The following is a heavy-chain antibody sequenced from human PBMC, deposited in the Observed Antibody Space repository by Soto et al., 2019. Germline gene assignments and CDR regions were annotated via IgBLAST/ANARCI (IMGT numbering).Heavy chain of an antibody. CDR1: GGSISSGGYY. J-gene: IGHJ4*02. D-gene: IGHD3-10*01. CDR2: IYYSGST. CDR3: ARNPPIVTMVRGVITHWGYYFDY. V-gene: IGHV4-31*03. Sequence: QVQLQESGPGLVKPSQTLSLTCTVSGGSISSGGYYWSWIRQHPGKGLEWIGYIYYSGSTYYNPSRKSRVTISVDTSKNQFSLKLSSVTAADTAVYYCARNPPIVTMVRGVITHWGYYFDYWGQGTLVTVSS.